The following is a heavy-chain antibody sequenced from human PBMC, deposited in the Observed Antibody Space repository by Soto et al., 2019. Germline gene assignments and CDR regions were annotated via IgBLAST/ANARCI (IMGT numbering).Heavy chain of an antibody. J-gene: IGHJ4*02. D-gene: IGHD1-26*01. CDR2: IIHIFGTA. Sequence: QVQLVQSGAEVKKPGSSVKFSCKASGGTSSSYSINWVRQAPGQGLEWMGEIIHIFGTANYAQKFQGRVTITADESTSTAYMELSSLRSEDTAVYYCARDGGRHSGGIDYWGQGTLVTVSS. V-gene: IGHV1-69*01. CDR3: ARDGGRHSGGIDY. CDR1: GGTSSSYS.